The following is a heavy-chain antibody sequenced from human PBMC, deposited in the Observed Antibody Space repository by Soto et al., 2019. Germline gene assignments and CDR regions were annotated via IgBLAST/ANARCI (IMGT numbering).Heavy chain of an antibody. V-gene: IGHV3-9*01. CDR2: ISWNNHVI. CDR1: GFTFDEFS. Sequence: VELEESGGGLIQPGRSLRLSCAASGFTFDEFSMHWVRQVPGKGPEWVSGISWNNHVIGYAGSVKGRFTISRDNAKNSLFLQMNGLRSEDTALYYCAKDDHCSGGGCYGGFDSWGQGVLVTVSP. CDR3: AKDDHCSGGGCYGGFDS. D-gene: IGHD2-15*01. J-gene: IGHJ4*02.